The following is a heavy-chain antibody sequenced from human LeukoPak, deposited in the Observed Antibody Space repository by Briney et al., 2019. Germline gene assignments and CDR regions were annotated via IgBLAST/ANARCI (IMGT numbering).Heavy chain of an antibody. V-gene: IGHV1-69*13. Sequence: SVKVSCKASGGTFSSYAISWVRQAPGQGLEWMGGIIPIFGTANYAQKFQGRVTITADESTSTAYMELSSLRSEDTAVYYCARDAISTMVRGVILFNWFDPWGQGTLVTVSS. CDR1: GGTFSSYA. CDR2: IIPIFGTA. J-gene: IGHJ5*02. D-gene: IGHD3-10*01. CDR3: ARDAISTMVRGVILFNWFDP.